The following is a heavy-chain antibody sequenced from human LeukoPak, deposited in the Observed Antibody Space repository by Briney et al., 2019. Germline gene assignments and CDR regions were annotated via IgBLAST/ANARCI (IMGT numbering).Heavy chain of an antibody. V-gene: IGHV1-69*06. D-gene: IGHD3-16*01. J-gene: IGHJ6*03. Sequence: SVKVSCKASGYTFTSYYMHWVRQAPGQGLEWMGGIIPIFGTANYAQKFQGRVTITADKSTSTAYMELSSLRSEDTAVYYCARESIIGYMDVWGKGTTVTVSS. CDR1: GYTFTSYY. CDR2: IIPIFGTA. CDR3: ARESIIGYMDV.